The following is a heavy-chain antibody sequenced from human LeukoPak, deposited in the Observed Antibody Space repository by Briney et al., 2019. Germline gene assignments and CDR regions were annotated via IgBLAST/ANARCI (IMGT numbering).Heavy chain of an antibody. Sequence: SSQTLSLTCTVSGGSISSGGYYWSWIRQPPGKGLEWIGEINHSGSTNYNPSLKSRVTISVDTSKNQFSLKLSSVTAADTAVYYCARGLAAYYYYYYGMDVWGQGTTVTVSS. CDR2: INHSGST. CDR1: GGSISSGGYY. D-gene: IGHD6-13*01. CDR3: ARGLAAYYYYYYGMDV. J-gene: IGHJ6*02. V-gene: IGHV4-30-2*01.